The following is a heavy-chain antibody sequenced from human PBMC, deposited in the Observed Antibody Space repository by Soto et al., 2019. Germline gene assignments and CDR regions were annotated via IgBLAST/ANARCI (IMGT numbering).Heavy chain of an antibody. D-gene: IGHD3-22*01. V-gene: IGHV3-48*01. CDR3: AREGDSSGWYNWFDP. J-gene: IGHJ5*02. Sequence: EVQLVESGGGLVQPGGSLRLSCAASGFTFSSYSMNWVRQAPGKGLEWVSYISNSTIYYADSVKGRFTISRDNAKNSRYRQMNDLRAEDTAVYYCAREGDSSGWYNWFDPWGQGTLVTVSS. CDR1: GFTFSSYS. CDR2: ISNSTI.